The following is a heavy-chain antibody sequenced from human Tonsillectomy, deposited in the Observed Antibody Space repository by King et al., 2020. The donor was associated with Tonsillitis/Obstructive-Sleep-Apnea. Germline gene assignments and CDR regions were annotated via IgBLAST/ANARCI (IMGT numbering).Heavy chain of an antibody. V-gene: IGHV5-10-1*03. CDR3: ARVVEGDYDSSGLNGLDV. D-gene: IGHD3-22*01. CDR1: GYSFISYW. Sequence: DVQLVESGAEVKKPGESLRISCKGSGYSFISYWITWVRQVPGKGLEWMGRIDPSDSYANYSPSFQGHVTISTDKSISTAYLQWISLKASDTAMYYCARVVEGDYDSSGLNGLDVWGQGTTVTVSS. J-gene: IGHJ6*02. CDR2: IDPSDSYA.